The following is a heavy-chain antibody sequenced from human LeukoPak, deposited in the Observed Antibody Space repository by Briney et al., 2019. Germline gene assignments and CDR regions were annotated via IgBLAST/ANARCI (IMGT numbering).Heavy chain of an antibody. D-gene: IGHD2-15*01. CDR3: ARDRGYCSGGSCYFDY. V-gene: IGHV1-69*04. Sequence: SVKVSCKASGGTFSSYAISWVRLAPGQGLEWMGRIIPILGIANYAQKFQGRVTITADKSTSTAYMELSSLRSEDTAVYYCARDRGYCSGGSCYFDYWGQGTLVTVSS. CDR1: GGTFSSYA. J-gene: IGHJ4*02. CDR2: IIPILGIA.